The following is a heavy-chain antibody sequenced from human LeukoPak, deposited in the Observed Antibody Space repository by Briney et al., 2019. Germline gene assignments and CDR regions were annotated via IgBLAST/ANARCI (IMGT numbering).Heavy chain of an antibody. CDR3: ARQSPRFFDY. CDR1: GGSISSYY. CDR2: IYYSGST. V-gene: IGHV4-59*08. J-gene: IGHJ4*02. Sequence: PSETLSLTCTVSGGSISSYYWSWIRQPPGKGLEWIGYIYYSGSTNYNPSLKSRVTISVDTSKNQFSLKLSSVTAADTAVYYCARQSPRFFDYWGQGTLVTVSS.